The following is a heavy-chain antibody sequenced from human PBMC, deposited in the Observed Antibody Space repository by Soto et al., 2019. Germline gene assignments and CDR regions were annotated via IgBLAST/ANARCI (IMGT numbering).Heavy chain of an antibody. CDR2: ISGGGDTT. V-gene: IGHV3-23*01. J-gene: IGHJ4*02. D-gene: IGHD3-10*01. Sequence: EVQLLESGGGLVQPGGSLRLSCAASGFTFNNYAITWVRQAPGKGLEWVSAISGGGDTTSYADSVKGRFTVSRDGSKNTLYLQMSSLRAEDTALYYCAKVRGGSGSLTPRVDFWGQGTLVTVSS. CDR3: AKVRGGSGSLTPRVDF. CDR1: GFTFNNYA.